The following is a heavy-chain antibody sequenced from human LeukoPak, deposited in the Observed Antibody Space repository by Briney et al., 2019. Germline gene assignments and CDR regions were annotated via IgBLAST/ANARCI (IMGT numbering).Heavy chain of an antibody. D-gene: IGHD3-9*01. CDR1: GYTFTGYY. V-gene: IGHV1-2*02. Sequence: ASVKVSCKASGYTFTGYYMHWVRQAPGQGLEGMGWINPNSGGTNYAQKFQGRVTMTRDTSISTAYMELSRLRSDDTAVYYCARERITISHGYYYYYYMDVWGKGTTVTVSS. CDR2: INPNSGGT. J-gene: IGHJ6*03. CDR3: ARERITISHGYYYYYYMDV.